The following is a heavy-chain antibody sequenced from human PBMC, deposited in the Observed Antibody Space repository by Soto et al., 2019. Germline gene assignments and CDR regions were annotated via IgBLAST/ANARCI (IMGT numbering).Heavy chain of an antibody. CDR1: GGSFSGYF. V-gene: IGHV4-34*01. Sequence: SETLSLTCTVSGGSFSGYFWTWIRQPPGKGLEWLAEINHSGITNYNPSVESRVSMSVDTSKNQFSLRLYSVTAADTAVYYCVRGPYNYDSRYFDYWGQGTLVTVSS. CDR2: INHSGIT. CDR3: VRGPYNYDSRYFDY. J-gene: IGHJ4*02. D-gene: IGHD1-20*01.